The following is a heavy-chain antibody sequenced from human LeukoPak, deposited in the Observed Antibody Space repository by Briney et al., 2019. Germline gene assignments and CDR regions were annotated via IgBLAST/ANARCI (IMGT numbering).Heavy chain of an antibody. CDR2: IYYSGST. V-gene: IGHV4-59*01. CDR1: GGSISSYY. Sequence: PSETLSLTCTVSGGSISSYYWSWIRQPPGKGLEWIGYIYYSGSTNYNPSLKSRVTISVDTSKNQFSLKLSSVTAADTAVYYCARAIVDTAMEHNWFDPWGRGTLVTVSS. CDR3: ARAIVDTAMEHNWFDP. J-gene: IGHJ5*02. D-gene: IGHD5-18*01.